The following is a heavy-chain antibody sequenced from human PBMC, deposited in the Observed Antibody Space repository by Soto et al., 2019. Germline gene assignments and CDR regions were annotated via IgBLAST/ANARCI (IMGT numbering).Heavy chain of an antibody. CDR1: GGSSSSYY. Sequence: SLACTVAGGSSSSYYWSWIRQPPGKGLEWIGYIYYSGSTNYNPSLKSRVTISVDTSKNQFSLKLSSVTAADTAVYYCARRWGRTFDYWGQGTLVTVSS. V-gene: IGHV4-59*08. CDR2: IYYSGST. CDR3: ARRWGRTFDY. D-gene: IGHD7-27*01. J-gene: IGHJ4*02.